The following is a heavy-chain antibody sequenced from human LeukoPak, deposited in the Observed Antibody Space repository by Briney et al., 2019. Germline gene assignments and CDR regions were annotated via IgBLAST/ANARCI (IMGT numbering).Heavy chain of an antibody. CDR1: GFTFSDYY. CDR2: ISSSGSTI. J-gene: IGHJ6*02. V-gene: IGHV3-11*01. Sequence: PGGSLRLSCAASGFTFSDYYMSWIRQAPGKGLEWVSYISSSGSTIYYADSVKGRFTISRDNAKNSLYLQMNSLRAEDTAVYYCAREELWELPEPDYYGMDVWGQGTTVTVSS. CDR3: AREELWELPEPDYYGMDV. D-gene: IGHD1-26*01.